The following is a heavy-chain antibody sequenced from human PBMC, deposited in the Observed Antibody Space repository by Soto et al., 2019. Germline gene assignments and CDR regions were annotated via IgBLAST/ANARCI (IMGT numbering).Heavy chain of an antibody. D-gene: IGHD2-2*01. CDR1: GGSISSGGYY. J-gene: IGHJ5*02. CDR3: ARNIVVVPAAPGYFFDP. Sequence: PSDTLSLTCTVSGGSISSGGYYWSWIRQHPGKGLEWIGYIYYSGSTYYNPSLKSRVTISVDTSKNQFSLKLSSVTAADTAVYYCARNIVVVPAAPGYFFDPWGQGTLVTVSS. V-gene: IGHV4-31*03. CDR2: IYYSGST.